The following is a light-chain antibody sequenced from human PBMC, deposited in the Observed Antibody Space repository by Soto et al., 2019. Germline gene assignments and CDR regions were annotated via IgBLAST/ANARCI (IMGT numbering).Light chain of an antibody. CDR2: AAS. CDR3: QQSYITPWT. V-gene: IGKV1-39*01. Sequence: IRMTQSPSSLSASVGDRVTITFRASASISNSLNWYQQTPGKAPKLLIYAASSLQSGVRTRFSGSGAGTDFTLTISKPQPEDFATYSCQQSYITPWTYGQGTLVESK. J-gene: IGKJ1*01. CDR1: ASISNS.